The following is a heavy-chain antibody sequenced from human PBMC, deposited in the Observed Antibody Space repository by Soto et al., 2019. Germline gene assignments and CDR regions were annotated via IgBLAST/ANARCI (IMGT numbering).Heavy chain of an antibody. V-gene: IGHV3-30*18. CDR3: SNGFCGTNCYYFPN. CDR2: ISNDGSQT. D-gene: IGHD2-21*02. Sequence: QVQLVESGEGVVQPGRSLRLSCVASGYMFSRYGMHWVRQAPGKGLEWVAVISNDGSQTTYGDSVKGRFTISRDNSKNPVYLQMNSLTTEDTAVYYCSNGFCGTNCYYFPNWGQGTLFTVST. CDR1: GYMFSRYG. J-gene: IGHJ4*02.